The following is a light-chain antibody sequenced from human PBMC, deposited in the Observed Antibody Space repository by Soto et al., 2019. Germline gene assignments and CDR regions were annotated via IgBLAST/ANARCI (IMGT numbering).Light chain of an antibody. CDR3: CSYAGSYVV. Sequence: QSALTQPRSVSGSPGQSVAISCTGTSSDVGGHSYVSWYKHHPGKAPKLMIYDFTKRPSGVPDRLSGAKSGNTASLTISGLQAEDEGDYYCCSYAGSYVVFGGGTKLTVL. V-gene: IGLV2-11*01. CDR2: DFT. CDR1: SSDVGGHSY. J-gene: IGLJ2*01.